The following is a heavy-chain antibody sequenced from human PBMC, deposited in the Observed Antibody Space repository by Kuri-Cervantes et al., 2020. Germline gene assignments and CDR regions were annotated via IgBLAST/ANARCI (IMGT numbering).Heavy chain of an antibody. D-gene: IGHD2-15*01. Sequence: SETLSLTCAVYGGSFSGYYWSWIRQPPGKGLEWIGRVYTTGTTNYNPSLKGRLTISIDKSKNQFSLNLRSVTAADTAIYYCARDTRIGVVGADLFDHWGQGTLVTVSS. CDR2: VYTTGTT. J-gene: IGHJ4*02. V-gene: IGHV4-34*01. CDR3: ARDTRIGVVGADLFDH. CDR1: GGSFSGYY.